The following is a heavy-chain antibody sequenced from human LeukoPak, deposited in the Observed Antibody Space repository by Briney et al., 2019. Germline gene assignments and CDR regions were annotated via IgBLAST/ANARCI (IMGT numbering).Heavy chain of an antibody. D-gene: IGHD2-2*01. Sequence: PGGSLRLSCAASGFTFDNYAMHWVRQAPGKGLEWVSGISWNSGTIGYADSVKGRFTISRDNAKNSLYLQMNSLRAEDTALYYCAKDHNVVSYYYGMDVWGQGTTVTVSS. CDR1: GFTFDNYA. J-gene: IGHJ6*02. CDR3: AKDHNVVSYYYGMDV. CDR2: ISWNSGTI. V-gene: IGHV3-9*01.